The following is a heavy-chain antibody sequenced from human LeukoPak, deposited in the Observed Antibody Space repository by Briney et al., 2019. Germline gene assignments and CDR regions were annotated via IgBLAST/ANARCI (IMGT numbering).Heavy chain of an antibody. CDR3: ARIAVAGTSGGAFDI. J-gene: IGHJ3*02. CDR2: IIPIFGTA. D-gene: IGHD6-19*01. V-gene: IGHV1-69*01. CDR1: GGTFSSYA. Sequence: ASVKVSCKASGGTFSSYAISWVRQAPGQGLEWMGGIIPIFGTANYAQKFQGRVTITADEPTSTAYMELSRLRSDDTAVYYCARIAVAGTSGGAFDIWGQGTMVTVSS.